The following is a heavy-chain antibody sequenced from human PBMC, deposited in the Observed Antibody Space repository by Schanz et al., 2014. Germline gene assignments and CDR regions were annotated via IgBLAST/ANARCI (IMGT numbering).Heavy chain of an antibody. D-gene: IGHD5-12*01. Sequence: EVHLLESGGGLVQPGGSLRLSCAASGFTFGDYAMTWVRQAPGKGLEWVSAINTGVNTYYADSVRGRFTISRDNAENTLFLQMNSLRAEDTAVYYCARKVVATIGGYYDNWGQGTLVIVSS. CDR2: INTGVNT. V-gene: IGHV3-23*01. CDR1: GFTFGDYA. CDR3: ARKVVATIGGYYDN. J-gene: IGHJ4*02.